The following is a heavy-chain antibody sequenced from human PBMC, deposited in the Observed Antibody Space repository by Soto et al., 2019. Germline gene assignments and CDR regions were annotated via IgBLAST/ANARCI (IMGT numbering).Heavy chain of an antibody. CDR1: GFTFSSYG. CDR3: AKGSEAARPGGWFDP. J-gene: IGHJ5*02. D-gene: IGHD6-6*01. CDR2: ISYDGSNK. V-gene: IGHV3-30*18. Sequence: QVQLVESGGGVVQPGRSLRLSCAASGFTFSSYGMHWVRQAPGKGLEWVAVISYDGSNKYYADSVKGRFTISRDNSKNTLYLQMNSLRAEDTAVYYCAKGSEAARPGGWFDPWGQGTLVTVSS.